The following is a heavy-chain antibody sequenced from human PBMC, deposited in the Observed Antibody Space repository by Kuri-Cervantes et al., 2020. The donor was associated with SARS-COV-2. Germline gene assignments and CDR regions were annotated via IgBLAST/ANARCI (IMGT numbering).Heavy chain of an antibody. D-gene: IGHD3-16*01. V-gene: IGHV3-7*04. CDR1: GFTFSSYW. CDR2: IKQDGGGQ. CDR3: ARDNLLYY. J-gene: IGHJ4*02. Sequence: GGSLRLSCAAYGFTFSSYWMNWVRQAPGKGLEWVASIKQDGGGQYYVDSVKGRFTISRDNAKNSLFLQMNSLRAEDTAVYYCARDNLLYYWGQGTLVTVSS.